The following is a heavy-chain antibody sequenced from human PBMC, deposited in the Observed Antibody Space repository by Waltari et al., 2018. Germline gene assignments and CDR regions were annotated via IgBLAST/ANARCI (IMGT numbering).Heavy chain of an antibody. V-gene: IGHV5-51*01. CDR2: VVPADSGT. CDR1: GYSFPNYW. CDR3: ARRVGATGYFDL. Sequence: EVQLVQSGGEIKKPGESLKISCQGSGYSFPNYWIGWVRQLPGKGPEWMGSVVPADSGTRNSPFFLGQVTVSADKSITTAYLQWSSLKTSDTGIYYCARRVGATGYFDLWGLGTLVTVSS. D-gene: IGHD1-26*01. J-gene: IGHJ4*02.